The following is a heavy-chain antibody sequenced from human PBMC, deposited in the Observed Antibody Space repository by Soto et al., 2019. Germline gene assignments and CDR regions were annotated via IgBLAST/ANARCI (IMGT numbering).Heavy chain of an antibody. CDR2: IYPGDSDT. CDR3: AASIFYYGMDV. Sequence: GESLKISCTGVGYSFTSYWIGWVRQMPGKGLEWMGIIYPGDSDTRYSPSFQGQVTISADKSISTVYLQWSSLKASDTAIYYCAASIFYYGMDVWGQGTTVTVSS. V-gene: IGHV5-51*01. J-gene: IGHJ6*02. CDR1: GYSFTSYW.